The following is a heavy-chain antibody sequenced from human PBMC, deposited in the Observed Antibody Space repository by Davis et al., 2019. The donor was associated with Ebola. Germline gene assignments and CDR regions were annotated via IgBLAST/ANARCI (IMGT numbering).Heavy chain of an antibody. V-gene: IGHV1-69*13. Sequence: SVQVSCKASGGTFTSYAISRVRQAPGQGLEWMGGIIPLFGTANYAQKFQDRVTITADESTSTSYMELNSLRSDDTAVYYCARGGGGDSSGFQSWFDPWGQGTLVTVSS. J-gene: IGHJ5*02. CDR1: GGTFTSYA. D-gene: IGHD3-22*01. CDR3: ARGGGGDSSGFQSWFDP. CDR2: IIPLFGTA.